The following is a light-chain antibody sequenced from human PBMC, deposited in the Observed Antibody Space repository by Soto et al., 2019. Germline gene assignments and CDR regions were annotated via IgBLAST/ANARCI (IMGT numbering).Light chain of an antibody. J-gene: IGKJ5*01. Sequence: DIQTTQDPSFRPASVGARVSMSCRASQAISNYLNWYQQRPGKAPNLLIFGAKTLQSGIPSRFSGSGYGTGFTLTTTSLEPEDVGVYYCQQCNACPRTFGQGTRLEIK. V-gene: IGKV1-39*01. CDR2: GAK. CDR3: QQCNACPRT. CDR1: QAISNY.